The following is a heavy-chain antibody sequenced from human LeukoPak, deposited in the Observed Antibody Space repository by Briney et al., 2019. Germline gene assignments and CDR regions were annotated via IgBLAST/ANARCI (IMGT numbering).Heavy chain of an antibody. CDR3: TSYGSGSYGPFDY. V-gene: IGHV3-15*01. CDR2: SKTDGGTT. D-gene: IGHD3-10*01. Sequence: GGSLRLSCAASGFTFSNAWMKSKTDGGTTDYAAPVKGRFTISRDDSKNTLYLQMNSLKTEDTAVYYCTSYGSGSYGPFDYWGQGTLVTVSS. J-gene: IGHJ4*02. CDR1: GFTFSNAW.